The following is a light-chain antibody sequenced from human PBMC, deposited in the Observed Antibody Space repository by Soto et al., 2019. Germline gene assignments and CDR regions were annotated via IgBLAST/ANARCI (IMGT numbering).Light chain of an antibody. V-gene: IGKV1-9*01. J-gene: IGKJ2*01. CDR3: QQLNSYPYT. CDR2: SAS. Sequence: DIQLTQSPSFLSASVGGRATITCRASQGVSSYLAWYQQKPGKAPKLLFYSASTLQSGVPSRFSGGGSGTEFTLTISSLQPEDFATYYCQQLNSYPYTFGQGTKLEIK. CDR1: QGVSSY.